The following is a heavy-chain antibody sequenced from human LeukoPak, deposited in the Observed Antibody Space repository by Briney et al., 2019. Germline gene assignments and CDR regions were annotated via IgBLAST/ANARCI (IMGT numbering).Heavy chain of an antibody. CDR1: GFTFSSYA. CDR2: ISYDGSNK. CDR3: ARVRPDYGGNSDY. Sequence: SGGSLRLSCAASGFTFSSYAMHWVRQAPGKGLEWVAVISYDGSNKYYADSVKGRFTISRDNAKNSLYLQMNSLRDEDTAVYYCARVRPDYGGNSDYWGQGTLVTVSS. V-gene: IGHV3-30-3*01. J-gene: IGHJ4*02. D-gene: IGHD4-17*01.